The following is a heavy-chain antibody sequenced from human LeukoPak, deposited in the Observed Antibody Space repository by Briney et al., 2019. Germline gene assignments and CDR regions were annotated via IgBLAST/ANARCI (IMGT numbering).Heavy chain of an antibody. J-gene: IGHJ6*03. CDR1: GFTFSSYA. CDR2: ISGSGGST. CDR3: AKEKPPDSSGYYYYYYMDV. V-gene: IGHV3-23*01. Sequence: QPGGSLRLSCAASGFTFSSYAMSWVRQAPGKGLEWVSAISGSGGSTYYADSVKGRFTISRDNSKNTLYLQMNSLRAEDTAVYYCAKEKPPDSSGYYYYYYMDVWGKGTTATVSS. D-gene: IGHD3-22*01.